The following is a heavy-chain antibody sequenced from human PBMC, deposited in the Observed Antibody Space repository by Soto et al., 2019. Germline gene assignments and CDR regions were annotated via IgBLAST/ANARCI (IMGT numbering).Heavy chain of an antibody. J-gene: IGHJ6*02. D-gene: IGHD2-2*01. CDR1: GYTFTSYG. CDR2: ISAYNGNT. CDR3: AREIVVVPAARAVYGMDV. V-gene: IGHV1-18*04. Sequence: GASVKVSCKASGYTFTSYGISWVRQAPGQGLEWMGWISAYNGNTNYAQKLQGRVTMTTDTSTSTAYMELRSLRSDDTAVYYCAREIVVVPAARAVYGMDVWGQGTTVTVSS.